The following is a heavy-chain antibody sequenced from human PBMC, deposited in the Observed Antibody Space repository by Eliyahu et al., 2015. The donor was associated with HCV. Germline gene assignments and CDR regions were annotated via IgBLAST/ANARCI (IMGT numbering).Heavy chain of an antibody. CDR2: IYYSGST. CDR3: ARHRIAPDRAFDI. V-gene: IGHV4-39*01. D-gene: IGHD6-25*01. Sequence: QLQLQESGPGLVKPSETLSLTCTVSGGSISSSSYYWGWIRQPPGKGLEWIGSIYYSGSTYYNPSLKSRVTISVDTSKNQFSLKLSSVTAADTAVYYCARHRIAPDRAFDIWGQGTMVTVSS. J-gene: IGHJ3*02. CDR1: GGSISSSSYY.